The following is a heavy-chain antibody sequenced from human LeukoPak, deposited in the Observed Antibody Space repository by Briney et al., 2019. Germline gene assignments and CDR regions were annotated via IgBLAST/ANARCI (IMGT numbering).Heavy chain of an antibody. J-gene: IGHJ3*02. D-gene: IGHD4-23*01. CDR2: IYYSGST. CDR1: GGSISIGGYY. CDR3: ARGYYGGTVYDI. Sequence: PSQTLSLTCTVSGGSISIGGYYWSWIRQHPGKGLEWIGYIYYSGSTYYNPSLKSRVTISVDTSKNQFSLKLSSVTAADTAVYYCARGYYGGTVYDIWGQGTMVTVSS. V-gene: IGHV4-31*03.